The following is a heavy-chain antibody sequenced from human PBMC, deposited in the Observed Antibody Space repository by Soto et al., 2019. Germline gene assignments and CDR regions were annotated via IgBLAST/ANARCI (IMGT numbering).Heavy chain of an antibody. Sequence: QVQLQESGPGLVKPSQTLSLTCTVSGDSINSGDYNWNWIRQHPGKGLEWIGYIYLSGTSHYNPSLQSRVYISVDTSKNQFSLELRSVTAADTAVYYCATGDYWGQGNLVTVSS. CDR1: GDSINSGDYN. CDR2: IYLSGTS. CDR3: ATGDY. V-gene: IGHV4-31*03. J-gene: IGHJ4*02.